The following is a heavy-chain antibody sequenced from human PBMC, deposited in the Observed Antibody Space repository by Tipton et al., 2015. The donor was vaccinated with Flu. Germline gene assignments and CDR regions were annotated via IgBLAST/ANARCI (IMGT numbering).Heavy chain of an antibody. V-gene: IGHV3-53*01. J-gene: IGHJ4*02. CDR3: AGWIGGRSVFY. CDR1: GFSVSNNY. Sequence: QLVQSGGGLIQPGGSLRLSCAASGFSVSNNYLSWVRQAPGKRLEWVSVMYSAGNTDYADSVKGRFTISRDNSMNTLYLQMNSLRAEDTAVYYCAGWIGGRSVFYWGQGTLVTVSS. D-gene: IGHD6-19*01. CDR2: MYSAGNT.